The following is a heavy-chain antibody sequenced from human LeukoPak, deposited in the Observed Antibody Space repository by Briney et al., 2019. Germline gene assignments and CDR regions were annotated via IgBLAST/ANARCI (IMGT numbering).Heavy chain of an antibody. V-gene: IGHV4-59*01. CDR3: ARLYYYDSSGYYPYFDY. D-gene: IGHD3-22*01. Sequence: SETLSLTCTVSGGSISSYYWSWIRQPPGKGLEWIGYIYYSGSTNYNPSLKSRVTISVDTSKNQFSLKLSSVTAADTAVYCCARLYYYDSSGYYPYFDYWGQGTLVTVSS. CDR2: IYYSGST. J-gene: IGHJ4*02. CDR1: GGSISSYY.